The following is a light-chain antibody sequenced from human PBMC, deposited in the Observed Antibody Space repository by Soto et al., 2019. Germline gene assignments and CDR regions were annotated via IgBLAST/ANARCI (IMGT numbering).Light chain of an antibody. J-gene: IGLJ2*01. CDR2: DVS. V-gene: IGLV2-14*03. CDR1: NSDVGGYDY. CDR3: SSFSRRISHKVV. Sequence: QSALTQPASVSGSPGQSITISCTGTNSDVGGYDYVSWYQQYPGKAPKLMIIDVSNRPSGVSGRLSASQSGNTASRAIAGFPPEDVGVYYCSSFSRRISHKVVFGGGTKVTVL.